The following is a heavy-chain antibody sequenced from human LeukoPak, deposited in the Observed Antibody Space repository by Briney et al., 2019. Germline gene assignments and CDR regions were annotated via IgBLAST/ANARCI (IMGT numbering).Heavy chain of an antibody. Sequence: GASVKVSCKASGGTFSSYAISWVRQAPGQRLEWMGWINAGNGNTKYSQKFQGRVTITRDTSASTAYMELSSLRSEDTAVYYCARSTWYSSSFNYWGQGTLVTVSS. CDR1: GGTFSSYA. D-gene: IGHD6-13*01. V-gene: IGHV1-3*01. CDR2: INAGNGNT. CDR3: ARSTWYSSSFNY. J-gene: IGHJ4*02.